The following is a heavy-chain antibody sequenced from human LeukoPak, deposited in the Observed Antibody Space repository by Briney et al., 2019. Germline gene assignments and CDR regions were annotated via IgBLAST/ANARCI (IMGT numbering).Heavy chain of an antibody. CDR1: VGTLSSYA. Sequence: SVKVSCRDSVGTLSSYAISWVRQAPGQGLEWMGGIIPMFCTAEYAQKFQGRVTITADESTSTAYMELSSLRSEDTAVYYCARGRCSSTSCYSDYWGQGTLVTVSS. D-gene: IGHD2-2*01. CDR3: ARGRCSSTSCYSDY. CDR2: IIPMFCTA. V-gene: IGHV1-69*01. J-gene: IGHJ4*02.